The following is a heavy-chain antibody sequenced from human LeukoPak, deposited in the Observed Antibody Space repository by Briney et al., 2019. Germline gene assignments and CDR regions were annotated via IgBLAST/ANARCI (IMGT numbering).Heavy chain of an antibody. CDR2: INHSGST. Sequence: SETLSLTCAVYGGSFSGYYWSWIRQPPGKGLEWIGEINHSGSTNYNPSLKSRATISVDTSKNQFSLKLSSVTAADTAVYYCARASPLYCSSTSCHFEDIWGQGTLVTVSS. J-gene: IGHJ4*02. CDR1: GGSFSGYY. CDR3: ARASPLYCSSTSCHFEDI. D-gene: IGHD2-2*01. V-gene: IGHV4-34*01.